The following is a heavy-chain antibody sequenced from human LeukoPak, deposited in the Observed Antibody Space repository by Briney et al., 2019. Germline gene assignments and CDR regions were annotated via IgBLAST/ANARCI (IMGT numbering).Heavy chain of an antibody. Sequence: GGSLRLSCAASGFTFSSYWMHWVRQAPGKGLVWVSRINSDGSSTSYADSVKGRFTISRDNVKNTLYLQMNSLRAEDTAVYYCARESGYSSGWHNYNWFDPWGQGTLVTVSS. D-gene: IGHD6-19*01. CDR2: INSDGSST. CDR1: GFTFSSYW. J-gene: IGHJ5*02. CDR3: ARESGYSSGWHNYNWFDP. V-gene: IGHV3-74*01.